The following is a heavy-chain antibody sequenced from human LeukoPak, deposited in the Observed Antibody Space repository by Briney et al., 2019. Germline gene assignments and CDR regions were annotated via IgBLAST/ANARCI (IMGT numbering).Heavy chain of an antibody. D-gene: IGHD1-14*01. CDR3: AREVWGPEY. CDR2: LFASGYS. CDR1: EFSVSVNY. V-gene: IGHV3-66*01. Sequence: GGSLRLSCAASEFSVSVNYMSWVRQAPGKGLEWVSVLFASGYSKYADSVKGRFTISRDNTKNSVYLQMSSLRAEDTAVYYCAREVWGPEYWGQGTLVTVSS. J-gene: IGHJ4*02.